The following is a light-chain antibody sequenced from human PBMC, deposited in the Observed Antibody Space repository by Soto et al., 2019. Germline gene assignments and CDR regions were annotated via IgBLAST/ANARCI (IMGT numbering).Light chain of an antibody. CDR2: EVS. Sequence: QSVLTQPASVSGSPGQSITISCTGTSSDVGGYNYVSWYQQHPGKAPKLMIFEVSNRPSGVSHRFSGSKSGNTASLTISGLQAEDEADYYCSSYRNSNSVVFGGGTKVTVL. J-gene: IGLJ2*01. CDR1: SSDVGGYNY. V-gene: IGLV2-14*01. CDR3: SSYRNSNSVV.